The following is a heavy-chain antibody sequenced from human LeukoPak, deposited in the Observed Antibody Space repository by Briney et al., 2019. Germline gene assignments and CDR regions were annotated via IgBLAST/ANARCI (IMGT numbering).Heavy chain of an antibody. Sequence: VGSLRFSCAASGFTFSSYAMSWVRQAPGEGLEWVSTISPSGGSTFYADSVKGRFTIFRDNSKNTLYLQMNNLRVDDTAVYYCAKDPYSGSPTGFDYWGQGTLVAASS. V-gene: IGHV3-23*01. CDR2: ISPSGGST. D-gene: IGHD1-26*01. CDR3: AKDPYSGSPTGFDY. J-gene: IGHJ4*02. CDR1: GFTFSSYA.